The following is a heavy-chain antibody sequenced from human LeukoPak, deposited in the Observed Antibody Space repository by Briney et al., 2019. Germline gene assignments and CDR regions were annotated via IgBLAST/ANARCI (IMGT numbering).Heavy chain of an antibody. J-gene: IGHJ5*02. Sequence: SETLSLTCAVYGVSFSGYYWSWIRQPPGKGLEWIGEINNSGSTNYNPSLKSRVTISVDTPKNQFSLKLSSVTTADTAVYYCARVCAGPGYSYGLRWFDPWGQGTLVTVSS. CDR2: INNSGST. V-gene: IGHV4-34*01. CDR1: GVSFSGYY. D-gene: IGHD5-18*01. CDR3: ARVCAGPGYSYGLRWFDP.